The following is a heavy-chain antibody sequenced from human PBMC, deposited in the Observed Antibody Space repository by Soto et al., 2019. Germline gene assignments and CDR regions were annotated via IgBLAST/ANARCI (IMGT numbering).Heavy chain of an antibody. Sequence: QVPLVQSGAEVKKPGSSVKVSCKASGGTFSSYAISWVRQAPGQGLEWMGGIIPISGTANYAQKFPGRVTITADESTSTAYMELSSMRSDDTGVYFWARSQGSSTSLEIYYYYYYSMHVWGEGTTVTVSS. CDR2: IIPISGTA. J-gene: IGHJ6*04. D-gene: IGHD2-2*01. CDR1: GGTFSSYA. V-gene: IGHV1-69*01. CDR3: ARSQGSSTSLEIYYYYYYSMHV.